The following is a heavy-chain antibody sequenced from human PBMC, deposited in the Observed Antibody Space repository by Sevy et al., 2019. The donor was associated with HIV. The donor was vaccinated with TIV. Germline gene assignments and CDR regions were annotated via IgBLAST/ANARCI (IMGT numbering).Heavy chain of an antibody. CDR3: ARSRGVVRAHFDY. CDR1: GFTFSSYA. Sequence: GGSLRLSCAASGFTFSSYAMHWVRQAPGKGLEWVAVISYDGSNKYYAYSVKGRFTISRDNSKNTLYLQMNSLRAEDTAVYYCARSRGVVRAHFDYWGQGTLVTVSS. V-gene: IGHV3-30-3*01. CDR2: ISYDGSNK. J-gene: IGHJ4*02. D-gene: IGHD2-15*01.